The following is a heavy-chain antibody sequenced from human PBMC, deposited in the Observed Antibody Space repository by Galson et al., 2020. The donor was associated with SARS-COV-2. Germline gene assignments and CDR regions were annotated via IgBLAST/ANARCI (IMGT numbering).Heavy chain of an antibody. V-gene: IGHV1-3*01. CDR1: GYTFTSYA. CDR3: ARDTPSLINCSGGSCYSSIYYYGMDV. Sequence: ASVKVSCKASGYTFTSYAMHWVRQAPGQRLEWMGWINAGNGNTKYSQKFQGRVTITRDTSASTAYMELSSLRSEDTAVYYCARDTPSLINCSGGSCYSSIYYYGMDVWGQGTTVTVSS. J-gene: IGHJ6*02. CDR2: INAGNGNT. D-gene: IGHD2-15*01.